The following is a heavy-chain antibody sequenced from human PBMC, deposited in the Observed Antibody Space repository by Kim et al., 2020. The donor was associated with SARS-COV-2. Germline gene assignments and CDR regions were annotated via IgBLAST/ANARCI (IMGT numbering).Heavy chain of an antibody. Sequence: GESLKISCKGSGYSFTSYWIGWVRQMPGKGLEWMGIIYPGDSDTRYSPSFQGQVTISADKSISTAYLQWSSLKASDTAMYYCARHAGYDYVWGTSPSFFDYWGQGTLVTVSS. V-gene: IGHV5-51*01. CDR2: IYPGDSDT. D-gene: IGHD3-16*01. J-gene: IGHJ4*02. CDR3: ARHAGYDYVWGTSPSFFDY. CDR1: GYSFTSYW.